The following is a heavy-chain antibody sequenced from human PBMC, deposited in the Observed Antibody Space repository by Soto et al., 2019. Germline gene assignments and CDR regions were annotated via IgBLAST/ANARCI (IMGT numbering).Heavy chain of an antibody. CDR2: IDPSVSYT. Sequence: GESLKISCKGSGYSFTSYWISWVRQMPGKGLEWMGRIDPSVSYTNYSPSFQGHVTISADKSISTAYLQWSSLKASDTAMYYCASTYYYDSSGYYAFDIWGQGTMVTVSS. D-gene: IGHD3-22*01. V-gene: IGHV5-10-1*01. CDR3: ASTYYYDSSGYYAFDI. J-gene: IGHJ3*02. CDR1: GYSFTSYW.